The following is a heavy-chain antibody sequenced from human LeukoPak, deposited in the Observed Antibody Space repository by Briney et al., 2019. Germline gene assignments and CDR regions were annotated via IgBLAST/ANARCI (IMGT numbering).Heavy chain of an antibody. Sequence: GSLRPSCATSEFPFTNAWMSWVRQAPGKGLEWVGRSKGESDGGTTDYAAPVRGRFTISRDASKNTLYLHINSLKTEDTAVYYRATDNGYTAFDIWGQGTMVTVSS. J-gene: IGHJ3*02. CDR1: EFPFTNAW. V-gene: IGHV3-15*01. CDR2: SKGESDGGTT. CDR3: ATDNGYTAFDI. D-gene: IGHD5-24*01.